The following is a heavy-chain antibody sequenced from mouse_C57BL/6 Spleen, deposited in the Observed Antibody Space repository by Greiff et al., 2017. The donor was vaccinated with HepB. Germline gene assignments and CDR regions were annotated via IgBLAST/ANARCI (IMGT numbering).Heavy chain of an antibody. CDR2: ILPGSGST. CDR3: ARNGESYYGSKFAY. CDR1: GYTFTGYW. J-gene: IGHJ3*01. Sequence: QVQLQQSGAELMKPGASVKLSCKATGYTFTGYWIEWVKQRPGHGLEWIGEILPGSGSTNYNEKFKGKATFTADTSSNTAYMQLSSLTTEDSAIYYCARNGESYYGSKFAYWGQGTLVTVSA. D-gene: IGHD1-1*01. V-gene: IGHV1-9*01.